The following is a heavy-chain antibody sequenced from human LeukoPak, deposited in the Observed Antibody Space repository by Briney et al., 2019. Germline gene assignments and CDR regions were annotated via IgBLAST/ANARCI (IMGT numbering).Heavy chain of an antibody. CDR2: ISYDGSNK. V-gene: IGHV3-30-3*01. J-gene: IGHJ4*02. Sequence: GGSLRLSCAASGFTFSSYAMHWVRQAPGKGLEWVAVISYDGSNKYYADSVKGRFTISRDNSKNTLYLQMNSLRAEDTAVYYCAKDRYIAAAGRFDFWGQGTLVTVSS. D-gene: IGHD6-13*01. CDR3: AKDRYIAAAGRFDF. CDR1: GFTFSSYA.